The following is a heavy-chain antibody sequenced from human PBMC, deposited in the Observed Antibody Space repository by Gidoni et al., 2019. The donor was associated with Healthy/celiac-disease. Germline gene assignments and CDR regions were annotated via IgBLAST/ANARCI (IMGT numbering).Heavy chain of an antibody. D-gene: IGHD6-13*01. Sequence: QVQLQESGPGLVKTSQTLSLTCTVYGGSISSGGYYWSWIRQHPGKGLEWIGYIYYSGRTYYNPSLKSRVTISVDTSKNQFSLKLSSVTAADTAVYYCARGTSNSWYKGWGQGTLVTVSS. J-gene: IGHJ4*02. CDR1: GGSISSGGYY. V-gene: IGHV4-31*03. CDR3: ARGTSNSWYKG. CDR2: IYYSGRT.